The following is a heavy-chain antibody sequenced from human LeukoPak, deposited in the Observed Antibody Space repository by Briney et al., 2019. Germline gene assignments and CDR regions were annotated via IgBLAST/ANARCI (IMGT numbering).Heavy chain of an antibody. D-gene: IGHD1-26*01. V-gene: IGHV3-23*01. J-gene: IGHJ4*02. CDR3: AKRSGSLHYYEY. CDR2: ISAGGAT. CDR1: GFTFSSYW. Sequence: PGGSLRLSCAASGFTFSSYWMHWVRQAPGKGLEWVSTISAGGATFYADSVRGRFTISRDNSKNTLYLQMNSLRAEDTAVYYCAKRSGSLHYYEYWGQGTLVTLSS.